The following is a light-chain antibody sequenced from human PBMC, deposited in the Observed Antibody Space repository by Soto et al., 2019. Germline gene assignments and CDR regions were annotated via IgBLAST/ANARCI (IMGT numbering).Light chain of an antibody. CDR2: EVT. V-gene: IGLV2-14*01. CDR3: SSYTSSVTYV. Sequence: QSVLTQPASVSGSPGQSITISCTGTSSDVGGYNSVSWYQQHPDKVPKLIIYEVTNRPSGVSDRFSGSKSGNTASLTISGLQAEDEADYYCSSYTSSVTYVFGTGTKLTVL. CDR1: SSDVGGYNS. J-gene: IGLJ1*01.